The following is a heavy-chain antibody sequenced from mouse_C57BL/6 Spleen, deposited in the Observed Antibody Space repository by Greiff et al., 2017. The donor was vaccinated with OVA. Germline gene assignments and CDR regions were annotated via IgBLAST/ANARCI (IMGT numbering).Heavy chain of an antibody. Sequence: EVHLVESGGGLVQPGGSLSLSCAASGFTFTDYYMSWVRQPPGKALEWLGFIRNKANGYTTEYSASVKGRFTISRDNSQSILYLQMNALRAEDSATYYCASLITTVVDYWYFDVWGTGTTVTVSS. CDR2: IRNKANGYTT. J-gene: IGHJ1*03. CDR1: GFTFTDYY. CDR3: ASLITTVVDYWYFDV. V-gene: IGHV7-3*01. D-gene: IGHD1-1*01.